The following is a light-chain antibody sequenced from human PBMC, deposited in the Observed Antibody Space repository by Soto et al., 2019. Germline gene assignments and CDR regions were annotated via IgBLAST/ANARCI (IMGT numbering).Light chain of an antibody. J-gene: IGKJ3*01. V-gene: IGKV1-39*01. CDR2: DAA. Sequence: DIQMTQSPYSLSAAVGDRVTIACRASQNINTYLNWYQQKPGKAPKLLIFDAASLQSGGPSRFRGGGSRTDFTLTITSLQPEDFATYYCQQTSSAPFTFGPGTKVDIK. CDR3: QQTSSAPFT. CDR1: QNINTY.